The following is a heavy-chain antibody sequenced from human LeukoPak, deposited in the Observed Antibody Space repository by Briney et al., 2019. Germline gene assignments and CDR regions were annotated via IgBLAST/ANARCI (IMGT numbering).Heavy chain of an antibody. CDR2: IYSGGST. V-gene: IGHV3-53*01. D-gene: IGHD2-15*01. CDR3: ARALYCSGGSCYSEYYFDY. CDR1: GXTVSSNY. J-gene: IGHJ4*02. Sequence: GGSLRLSCAASGXTVSSNYMSWVRQAPGKGLEWVSVIYSGGSTYYADSVKGRFTISRDNSKNTLYLQMNSLRAEDTAVYYCARALYCSGGSCYSEYYFDYWGQGTLVTVSS.